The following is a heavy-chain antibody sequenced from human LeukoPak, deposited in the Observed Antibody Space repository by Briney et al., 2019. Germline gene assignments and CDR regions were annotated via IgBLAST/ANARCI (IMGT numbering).Heavy chain of an antibody. CDR2: IYYSGST. Sequence: SETLSLTCTVSGGSISSYYWSWIRQPPGKGLEWIGYIYYSGSTNYNPSFKSRVTISVDTSKNQFSLKLSSVTAADTAVYYCARERAAYCGGDCYLDAFDIWGQGTMVTVSS. J-gene: IGHJ3*02. D-gene: IGHD2-21*02. CDR3: ARERAAYCGGDCYLDAFDI. CDR1: GGSISSYY. V-gene: IGHV4-59*01.